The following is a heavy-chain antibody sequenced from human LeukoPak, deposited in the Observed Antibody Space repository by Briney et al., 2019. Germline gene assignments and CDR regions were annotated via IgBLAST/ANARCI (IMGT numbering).Heavy chain of an antibody. D-gene: IGHD6-13*01. J-gene: IGHJ4*02. V-gene: IGHV4-59*08. CDR3: ARHVTSIAAAGTVDY. CDR1: GGSISSDH. CDR2: IYYNGNT. Sequence: PSETLSLTCAVSGGSISSDHWGWIRQPPGKGLEWIGHIYYNGNTRYSPSLNSRVTISVDTSKNRFSLKLSSVTAADTAVYYRARHVTSIAAAGTVDYWGQGTLVTVSS.